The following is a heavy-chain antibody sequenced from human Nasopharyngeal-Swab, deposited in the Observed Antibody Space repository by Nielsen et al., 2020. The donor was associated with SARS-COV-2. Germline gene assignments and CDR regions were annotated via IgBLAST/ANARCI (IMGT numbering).Heavy chain of an antibody. CDR3: ARGLVDVNMILVVIGFSYWLDS. CDR2: INHRGTT. V-gene: IGHV4-34*01. J-gene: IGHJ5*01. Sequence: SETLSLTCAVYGGSFSGSYWGWIRQPPGKGLEWIGEINHRGTTNYNPSLKSRVTISADTSKNQFSLKLNSVTAADTAVYYCARGLVDVNMILVVIGFSYWLDSWGQGTLVTVSS. D-gene: IGHD3-22*01. CDR1: GGSFSGSY.